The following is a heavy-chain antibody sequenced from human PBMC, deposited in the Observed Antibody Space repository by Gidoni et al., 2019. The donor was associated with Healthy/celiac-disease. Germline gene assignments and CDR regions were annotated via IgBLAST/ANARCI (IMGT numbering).Heavy chain of an antibody. CDR3: ARPGLLAVAHSNWFDP. D-gene: IGHD6-19*01. V-gene: IGHV4-34*01. J-gene: IGHJ5*02. Sequence: QVQLQQWGAGLLKPSETLSLTCAVYGVSFSGSYWGWIRQPPGTGLEWIGESNHSGSTNYNPSLKSRVTISVDTSKNQFSLKLSAVTAADTAVYYCARPGLLAVAHSNWFDPWGQGTLVTVSS. CDR2: SNHSGST. CDR1: GVSFSGSY.